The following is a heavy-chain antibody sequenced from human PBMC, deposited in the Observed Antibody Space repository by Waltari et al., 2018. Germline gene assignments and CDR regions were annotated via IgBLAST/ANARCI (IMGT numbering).Heavy chain of an antibody. CDR2: MNPNSGNT. V-gene: IGHV1-8*01. Sequence: QVQLVQSGAEVKKPGASVKVSCKASGYTFTSYDIHWVRQANGQGLEWMGWMNPNSGNTGYAQKFQGRVTMTRNTSISTAYMELSSLRSEDTAVYYCATDCSSTSCYGDAFDIWGQGTMVTVSS. J-gene: IGHJ3*02. CDR1: GYTFTSYD. CDR3: ATDCSSTSCYGDAFDI. D-gene: IGHD2-2*01.